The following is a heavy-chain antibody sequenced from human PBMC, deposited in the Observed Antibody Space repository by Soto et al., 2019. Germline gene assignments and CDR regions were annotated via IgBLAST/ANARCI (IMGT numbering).Heavy chain of an antibody. CDR2: IYSGGST. Sequence: GGSLRLSCAASKFTFSNYMSWVRQAPGKGLEWVSVIYSGGSTFYADSVKGRFTISRDNSKNMVYLQMNRMRAEDTAVYYCAREWPHLDCWGQGTLVTVSS. J-gene: IGHJ4*02. CDR1: KFTFSNY. CDR3: AREWPHLDC. V-gene: IGHV3-53*01.